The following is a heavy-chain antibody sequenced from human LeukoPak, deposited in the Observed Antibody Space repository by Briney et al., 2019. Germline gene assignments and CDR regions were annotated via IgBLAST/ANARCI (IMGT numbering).Heavy chain of an antibody. CDR1: GFTFSSFA. J-gene: IGHJ4*02. Sequence: GGSLRLSCTASGFTFSSFAMSWVRQAPGEGLEWVSGLNGGGDKIFYADSVKGRFTPSRDNSKNTLFLQMSSLRADDTALYYCAKHVNYDISGALGSWGQGTLVAVSS. V-gene: IGHV3-23*01. CDR3: AKHVNYDISGALGS. D-gene: IGHD3-22*01. CDR2: LNGGGDKI.